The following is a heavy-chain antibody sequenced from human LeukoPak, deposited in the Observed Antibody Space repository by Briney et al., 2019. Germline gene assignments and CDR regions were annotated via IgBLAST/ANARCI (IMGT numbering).Heavy chain of an antibody. D-gene: IGHD6-19*01. J-gene: IGHJ4*02. CDR3: AKEGAVAAHPFDY. CDR2: INGGGSNT. CDR1: GYTFSNAW. Sequence: GGSLRLSCAASGYTFSNAWMNWVRQAPGKGLEWISAINGGGSNTYYADSVKGRFTISRDNSKNMVYLQMNSLRAEDTAVYYCAKEGAVAAHPFDYWGQGTLVTVSS. V-gene: IGHV3-23*01.